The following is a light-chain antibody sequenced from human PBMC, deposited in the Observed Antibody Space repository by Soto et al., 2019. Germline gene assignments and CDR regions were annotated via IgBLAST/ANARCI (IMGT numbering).Light chain of an antibody. CDR2: EVS. J-gene: IGLJ1*01. CDR3: SSHAGSKNYV. V-gene: IGLV2-8*01. Sequence: QSALTLPPSASGSPGQSVTISCTGTSSDVGAYNYVSWYQQHPGKAPKLMIYEVSKRPSGVPDRFSGSKSGNTASLTVSGLQAEDEADYYCSSHAGSKNYVFGTGTKVTVL. CDR1: SSDVGAYNY.